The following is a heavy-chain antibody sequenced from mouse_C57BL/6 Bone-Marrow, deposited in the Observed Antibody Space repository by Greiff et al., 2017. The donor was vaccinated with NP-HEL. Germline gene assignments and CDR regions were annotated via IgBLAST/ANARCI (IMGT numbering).Heavy chain of an antibody. Sequence: EVQLQQSGAELVRPGASVKLSCTASGFNIKDDYMHWVKQRPEQGLEWIGWIDPENGDTAYASKFQGKATITADTSSNTGYLQLSSLTSEDTAVYYCTVTSFAYWGQGTLVTVSA. J-gene: IGHJ3*01. CDR3: TVTSFAY. CDR1: GFNIKDDY. CDR2: IDPENGDT. D-gene: IGHD2-1*01. V-gene: IGHV14-4*01.